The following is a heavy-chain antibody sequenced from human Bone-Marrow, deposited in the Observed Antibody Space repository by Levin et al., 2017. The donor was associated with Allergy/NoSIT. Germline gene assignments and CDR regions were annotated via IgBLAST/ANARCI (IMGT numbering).Heavy chain of an antibody. CDR1: GYTFTFYG. V-gene: IGHV1-18*01. D-gene: IGHD2-8*01. J-gene: IGHJ3*02. CDR3: AREMAETAADTCDI. Sequence: ASVKVSCKTSGYTFTFYGITWVRQAPGQGLEWMGWISPYNGDTNYAQKLQGRVTMTTDTSTSTAYMELRGLRSDDTAVYYCAREMAETAADTCDIWGQGTIVTVSS. CDR2: ISPYNGDT.